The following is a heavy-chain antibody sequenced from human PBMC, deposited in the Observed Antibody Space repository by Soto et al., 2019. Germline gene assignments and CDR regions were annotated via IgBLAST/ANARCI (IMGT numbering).Heavy chain of an antibody. CDR1: GGSISGYY. CDR2: ISYSGST. D-gene: IGHD3-9*01. CDR3: ASLNFDILTGYYAFDL. V-gene: IGHV4-59*08. J-gene: IGHJ3*01. Sequence: SETLSLTCTVSGGSISGYYWSWIRQSPEKGLEYIGYISYSGSTNYNPSLRSRVTTSLDTSKNQFSLKLSSVTAADTAIYYCASLNFDILTGYYAFDLWGQGTMVTVSS.